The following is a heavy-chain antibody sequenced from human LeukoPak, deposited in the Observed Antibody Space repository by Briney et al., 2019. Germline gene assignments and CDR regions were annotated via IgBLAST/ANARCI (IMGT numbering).Heavy chain of an antibody. CDR2: VTPASDST. CDR1: GFSFSDYS. J-gene: IGHJ4*01. CDR3: ARRLVTAGVTDFFDY. V-gene: IGHV3-23*01. D-gene: IGHD6-13*01. Sequence: GGSLRLSCVASGFSFSDYSMSWVRQAPGAALEGASAVTPASDSTTDADSVKGRFTISRDNSKSTLYLQMHGRTAKDTALYYCARRLVTAGVTDFFDYWGHGTLVSVSS.